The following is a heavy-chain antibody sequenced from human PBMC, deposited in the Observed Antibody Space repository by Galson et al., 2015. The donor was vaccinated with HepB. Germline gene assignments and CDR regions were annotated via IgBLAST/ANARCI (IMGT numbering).Heavy chain of an antibody. D-gene: IGHD1-7*01. CDR1: GGTFSSYA. Sequence: SVKVSCKASGGTFSSYAISWVRQAPGQGLEWMGGIIPILGIANYAQKFQGRVTITADKSTSTAYMELSSLRSEDTAVYYCARDGRLELPLDYYYYMDVWGKGTTVTVSS. CDR2: IIPILGIA. CDR3: ARDGRLELPLDYYYYMDV. V-gene: IGHV1-69*10. J-gene: IGHJ6*03.